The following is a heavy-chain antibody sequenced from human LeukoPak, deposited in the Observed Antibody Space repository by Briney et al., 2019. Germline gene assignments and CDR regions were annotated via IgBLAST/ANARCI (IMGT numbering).Heavy chain of an antibody. CDR3: ARHLFSSGYFHLDY. V-gene: IGHV5-51*01. Sequence: GESLKISCKGSGYIFTTYWIAWVRQMPGKGLEWMGIIYPGDSDARYSPSSQGQVTISADKSLTTAYLQWSSLKASDTAIYYCARHLFSSGYFHLDYWGQGTLVTVSS. J-gene: IGHJ4*02. CDR1: GYIFTTYW. CDR2: IYPGDSDA. D-gene: IGHD6-19*01.